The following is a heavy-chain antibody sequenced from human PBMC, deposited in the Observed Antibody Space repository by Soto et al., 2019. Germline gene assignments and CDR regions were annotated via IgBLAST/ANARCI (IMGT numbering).Heavy chain of an antibody. J-gene: IGHJ4*02. CDR1: GGSISSYY. CDR3: ARRGVGEAAGSHFDY. CDR2: IYYSGST. Sequence: PSETLSLTCTVSGGSISSYYWSWIRQPPGKGLEWIGYIYYSGSTNYNPSLKSRVTISVDTSKNQFSLKLSSVTAADTAVYYCARRGVGEAAGSHFDYWGQGTLVTVSS. V-gene: IGHV4-59*01. D-gene: IGHD6-13*01.